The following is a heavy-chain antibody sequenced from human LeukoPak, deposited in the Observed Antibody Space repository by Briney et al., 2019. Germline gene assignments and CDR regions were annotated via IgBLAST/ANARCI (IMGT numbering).Heavy chain of an antibody. CDR2: IIPIFGTA. Sequence: SVKVSCKASGGTFSSYAISWVRQAPGQGLEWMGGIIPIFGTANYAQKFQGRVTITTDESTSAAYMELSGLRSEDTAVYYCATDRRSHGGFDYWGQGTLVTVSS. V-gene: IGHV1-69*05. D-gene: IGHD1-26*01. J-gene: IGHJ4*02. CDR1: GGTFSSYA. CDR3: ATDRRSHGGFDY.